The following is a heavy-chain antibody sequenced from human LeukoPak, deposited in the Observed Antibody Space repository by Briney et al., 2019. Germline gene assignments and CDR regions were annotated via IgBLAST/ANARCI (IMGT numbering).Heavy chain of an antibody. D-gene: IGHD3-16*02. V-gene: IGHV1-2*02. J-gene: IGHJ4*02. Sequence: ASVKVSCKASGYTFTGYYMHWVRQAPGQGLEWMGWINPNSGGTNYAQKFQGRVTMTRDTSISTAYMELSRLRSDDTAVYYCARMMLLFGGVIGPFDYWGQGTLVTVSS. CDR3: ARMMLLFGGVIGPFDY. CDR1: GYTFTGYY. CDR2: INPNSGGT.